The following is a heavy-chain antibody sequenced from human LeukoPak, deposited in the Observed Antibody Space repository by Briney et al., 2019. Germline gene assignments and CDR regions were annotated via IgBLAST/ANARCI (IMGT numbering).Heavy chain of an antibody. J-gene: IGHJ6*03. V-gene: IGHV1-69*05. CDR1: GGTFSSYA. CDR2: IIPIFGTA. CDR3: ARVVYDFWSGYYYYMDV. D-gene: IGHD3-3*01. Sequence: SVKVSCRASGGTFSSYAISWVRQAPGQGLEWMGGIIPIFGTANYAQKFQGRVTITTDESTSTAYMELSSLRSEDTAVYYCARVVYDFWSGYYYYMDVWGKGTTVTVSS.